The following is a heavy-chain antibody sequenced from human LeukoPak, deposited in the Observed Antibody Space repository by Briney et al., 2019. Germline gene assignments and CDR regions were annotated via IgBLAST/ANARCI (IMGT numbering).Heavy chain of an antibody. CDR3: ASTVEMATIGAFDI. CDR2: IIPILGIA. Sequence: GASVKVSCKASGGTFSSYAISWVRQAPGQGLEWMGRIIPILGIANYAQKFQGRVTITADKSTSTAYVELSSLRSEDTAVYYCASTVEMATIGAFDIWGQGTMVTVSS. V-gene: IGHV1-69*04. D-gene: IGHD5-24*01. J-gene: IGHJ3*02. CDR1: GGTFSSYA.